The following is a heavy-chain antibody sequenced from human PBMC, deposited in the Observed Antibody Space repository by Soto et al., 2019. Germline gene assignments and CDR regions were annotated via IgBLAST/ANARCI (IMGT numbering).Heavy chain of an antibody. J-gene: IGHJ5*02. CDR2: ISAYNGNT. Sequence: ASVKVSCKASGYTFTSYGISWVRQAPGQGLEWMGWISAYNGNTNYAQKLQGRVTMTTDTSTSTAYMELRSLRSDDTAVYYCARDLLSYYYDSRSGRRGHNWFDPWGQGTLVTVSS. D-gene: IGHD3-22*01. CDR1: GYTFTSYG. CDR3: ARDLLSYYYDSRSGRRGHNWFDP. V-gene: IGHV1-18*01.